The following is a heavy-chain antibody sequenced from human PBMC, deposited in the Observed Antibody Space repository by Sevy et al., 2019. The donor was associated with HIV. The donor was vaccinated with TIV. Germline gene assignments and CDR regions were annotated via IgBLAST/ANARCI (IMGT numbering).Heavy chain of an antibody. Sequence: GGSLRLSCAASGFTFSSYAMHWVRQAPGKGLEWVAVISYDGSNKYYAHSVKGRFTISRDNSKKTLYLQMNSLRAEDTAVYYCARTGDARDYYDSSGYYPFDYWGQGTLVTVSS. J-gene: IGHJ4*02. V-gene: IGHV3-30-3*01. CDR3: ARTGDARDYYDSSGYYPFDY. CDR1: GFTFSSYA. D-gene: IGHD3-22*01. CDR2: ISYDGSNK.